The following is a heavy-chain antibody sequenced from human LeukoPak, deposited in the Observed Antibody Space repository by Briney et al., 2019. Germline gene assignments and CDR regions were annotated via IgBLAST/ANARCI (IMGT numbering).Heavy chain of an antibody. D-gene: IGHD3-10*01. Sequence: GGPLTLSCALSGFPFETYDKRWVRHAPGRGVEWVSCISAGGQDIYYADSVERRSTVSRDNSKSTLYMKRNSLRAEDTATYYWAGDPYNTKLYRLAPWGQGTLVTVSS. CDR3: AGDPYNTKLYRLAP. V-gene: IGHV3-23*01. J-gene: IGHJ5*02. CDR2: ISAGGQDI. CDR1: GFPFETYD.